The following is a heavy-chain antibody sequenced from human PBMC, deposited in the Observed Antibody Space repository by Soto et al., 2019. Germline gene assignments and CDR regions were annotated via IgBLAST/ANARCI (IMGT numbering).Heavy chain of an antibody. V-gene: IGHV1-3*01. Sequence: QVQLVQSGAEVRKPGASVNISCRASGFSFSDNLINWVRQAPGQSLEWMGWINPDNGNTRYSQTLQGRLPISRHSSASIAYVEVSDLTSADTAVYYCARDILSVGPRANEAFDVWGQGTMVTVSS. J-gene: IGHJ3*01. D-gene: IGHD2-8*02. CDR2: INPDNGNT. CDR1: GFSFSDNL. CDR3: ARDILSVGPRANEAFDV.